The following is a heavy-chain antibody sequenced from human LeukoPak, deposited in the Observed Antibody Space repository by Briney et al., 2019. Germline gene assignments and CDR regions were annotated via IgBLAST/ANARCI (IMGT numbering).Heavy chain of an antibody. J-gene: IGHJ6*02. D-gene: IGHD4-23*01. CDR1: GYTFTSYD. CDR2: MNPNSGNT. Sequence: ASVKVSSKASGYTFTSYDINWVRQATGQGLEWMGWMNPNSGNTGYAQKFQGRVTMTRNTSISTAYMELSSLRSEDTAVYYCARVVGGNSYYYYYYGMDVWGQGTTVTVSS. V-gene: IGHV1-8*01. CDR3: ARVVGGNSYYYYYYGMDV.